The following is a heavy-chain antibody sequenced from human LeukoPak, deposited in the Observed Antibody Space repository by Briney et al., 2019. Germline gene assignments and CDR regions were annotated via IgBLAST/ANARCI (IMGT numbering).Heavy chain of an antibody. J-gene: IGHJ4*02. V-gene: IGHV4-31*03. Sequence: SQTLSLTCTVSGGSISSGGYYWSWIRQHPGKGLEWIGYIYYSGSTYYNPSLKSRVTISVDTSKNQFSLKLSSVTAADTAVYYCARERSLWFGESHRYYFDYWGQGTLVTVSS. D-gene: IGHD3-10*01. CDR2: IYYSGST. CDR3: ARERSLWFGESHRYYFDY. CDR1: GGSISSGGYY.